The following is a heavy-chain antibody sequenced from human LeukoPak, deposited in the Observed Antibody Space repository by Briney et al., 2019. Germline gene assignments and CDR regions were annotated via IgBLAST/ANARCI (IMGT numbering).Heavy chain of an antibody. CDR1: GFTFSSYA. J-gene: IGHJ4*02. CDR2: ISYDGSNK. Sequence: GGSLRLSCAASGFTFSSYAMHWVRQAPGKGLEWVAVISYDGSNKYYADSVKGRFTISRDNSKNTLYLQMNSLRAEDTAVYYCARAVPSYCGGDCYPTDYWGQGTLVTVSP. D-gene: IGHD2-21*02. V-gene: IGHV3-30-3*01. CDR3: ARAVPSYCGGDCYPTDY.